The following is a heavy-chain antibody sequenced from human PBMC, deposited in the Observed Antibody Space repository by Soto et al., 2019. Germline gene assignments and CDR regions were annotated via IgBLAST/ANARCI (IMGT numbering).Heavy chain of an antibody. D-gene: IGHD1-1*01. CDR2: INAGNGNT. V-gene: IGHV1-3*01. J-gene: IGHJ4*02. CDR3: ARVRAGWNHNIDY. CDR1: GYTFTSYA. Sequence: ASVKVSCKASGYTFTSYAMHWVRQAPGQRLEWMGWINAGNGNTKYSQKFQGRVTITRDTSASTAYMELSSLRSEDTAVYYCARVRAGWNHNIDYWGQGTLVTVSS.